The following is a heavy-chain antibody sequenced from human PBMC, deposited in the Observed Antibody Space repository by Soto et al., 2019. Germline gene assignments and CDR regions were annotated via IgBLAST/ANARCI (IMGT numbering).Heavy chain of an antibody. CDR3: AAGSGYSPATYYYYGIDV. V-gene: IGHV4-4*07. CDR2: IYTSGST. D-gene: IGHD3-3*01. J-gene: IGHJ6*02. Sequence: SSETLSLTCTVSGGSISSYYWSWIRQPAGKGLEWIGRIYTSGSTNYNPSLKSRVTMSVDTSKNQFSLKLSSVTAADTAVYYCAAGSGYSPATYYYYGIDVWGQGTTVTVSS. CDR1: GGSISSYY.